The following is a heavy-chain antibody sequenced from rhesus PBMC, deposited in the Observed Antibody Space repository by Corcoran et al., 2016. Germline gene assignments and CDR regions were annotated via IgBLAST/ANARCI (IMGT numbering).Heavy chain of an antibody. CDR3: VRGLRHFDY. V-gene: IGHV1-200*01. CDR1: GYTFTSYS. J-gene: IGHJ4*01. Sequence: QVQLVQFGAEVKRPGASVKLSCKASGYTFTSYSIIWVRQAPGQVLECRGGNNPNNENTGYAQKFQDRVTMTTDTSTSTAYMELSSLRSEDTAVYFCVRGLRHFDYWGQGVLVTVSS. CDR2: NNPNNENT.